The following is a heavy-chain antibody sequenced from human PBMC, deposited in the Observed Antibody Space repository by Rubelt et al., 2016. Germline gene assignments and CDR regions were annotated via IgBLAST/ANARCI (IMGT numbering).Heavy chain of an antibody. CDR2: IDHRGST. CDR1: GGSFSGYY. D-gene: IGHD2-15*01. Sequence: WGAGLLKPSETLSLTCAVYGGSFSGYYWTWIRLPPGKGLEWIGEIDHRGSTNYNPSLKSRVIMSVDTSRNQCSLKLSSVTAAETAVYDCARGMGRGRSSDYVDSWGQGTLGTVSS. V-gene: IGHV4-34*01. J-gene: IGHJ4*02. CDR3: ARGMGRGRSSDYVDS.